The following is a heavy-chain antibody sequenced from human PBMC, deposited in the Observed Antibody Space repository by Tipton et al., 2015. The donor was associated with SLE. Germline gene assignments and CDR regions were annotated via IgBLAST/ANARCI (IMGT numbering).Heavy chain of an antibody. CDR2: IFYSGST. Sequence: TLSLTCTVSGDSIISGAYYWSWVRQHPGRGLEWLAYIFYSGSTYYNPSLKSRLNISVDRSNNPFSLKLTSLTAADTAVYYCARVGAASGARYFDPWGQGMLVTVSS. CDR3: ARVGAASGARYFDP. CDR1: GDSIISGAYY. J-gene: IGHJ5*02. V-gene: IGHV4-31*03. D-gene: IGHD3-16*01.